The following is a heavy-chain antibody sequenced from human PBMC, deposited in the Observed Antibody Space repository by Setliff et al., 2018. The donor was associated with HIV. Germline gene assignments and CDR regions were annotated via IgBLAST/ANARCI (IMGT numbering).Heavy chain of an antibody. J-gene: IGHJ3*02. Sequence: GGSLRLSCVVSGFDFASFLIHWVRQAPGKGLEWLSSITNRSDTLYIDSVKGRFTISRDHATSALYLQMDSLRAEDTALYYCTRSHSTRDAFDIWGQGTMVTVSS. CDR2: ITNRSDT. V-gene: IGHV3-21*01. CDR1: GFDFASFL. D-gene: IGHD2-2*01. CDR3: TRSHSTRDAFDI.